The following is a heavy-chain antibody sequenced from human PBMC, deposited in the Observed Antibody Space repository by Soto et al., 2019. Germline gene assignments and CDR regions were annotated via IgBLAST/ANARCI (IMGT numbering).Heavy chain of an antibody. CDR3: ARRDSGGFYRFFDS. Sequence: GASVKVSCKASGGSLSTNPISWVRQAPGQGLEWMGGTGSGTGPGNHAQKFQGRLTVTADKSTSTVYMEPTNLSSEDTAVYYCARRDSGGFYRFFDSWGQGTLVTVSP. D-gene: IGHD2-15*01. CDR1: GGSLSTNP. V-gene: IGHV1-69*06. J-gene: IGHJ4*02. CDR2: TGSGTGPG.